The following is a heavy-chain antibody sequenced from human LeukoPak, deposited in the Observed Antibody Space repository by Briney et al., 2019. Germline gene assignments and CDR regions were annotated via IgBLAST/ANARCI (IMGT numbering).Heavy chain of an antibody. CDR3: ATDQGGLWSGP. J-gene: IGHJ5*02. D-gene: IGHD3-10*01. CDR1: GYTFTGYY. Sequence: ASVKVSCKASGYTFTGYYMHWVRQAPGQGLEWMGWINPNSGGTNYAQKFQGRVTMTEDTSTDTAYMELSSLRSEDTAVYYCATDQGGLWSGPWGQGTLVTVSS. V-gene: IGHV1-2*02. CDR2: INPNSGGT.